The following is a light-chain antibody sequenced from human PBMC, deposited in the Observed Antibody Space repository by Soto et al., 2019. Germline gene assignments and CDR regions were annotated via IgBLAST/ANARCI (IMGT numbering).Light chain of an antibody. CDR2: DVS. CDR1: SSDVGGYNY. Sequence: QSALTQPASVSGSPGQSITISCTVTSSDVGGYNYVSWYQQHPGKAPKAMIYDVSDRPSGVSYRFSGSKSGNTASLTISGLQAEDEADYYCSSYTSSSTYVFGTGTKLTVL. CDR3: SSYTSSSTYV. V-gene: IGLV2-14*01. J-gene: IGLJ1*01.